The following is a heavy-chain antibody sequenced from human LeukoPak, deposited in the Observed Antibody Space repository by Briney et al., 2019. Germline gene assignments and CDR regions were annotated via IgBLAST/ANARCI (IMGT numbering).Heavy chain of an antibody. D-gene: IGHD2-2*01. CDR2: ISYDGSNK. Sequence: GGSLRLSCVGSGFTFSSNAMHWVRQAPGKGLEWVSFISYDGSNKDYADSVKGRFTISRDNSKNTLYLQLNSLKADDAAVYYCASPFTSYCSSSSCRLLDYWGQGALVTVSS. CDR3: ASPFTSYCSSSSCRLLDY. V-gene: IGHV3-30-3*01. J-gene: IGHJ4*02. CDR1: GFTFSSNA.